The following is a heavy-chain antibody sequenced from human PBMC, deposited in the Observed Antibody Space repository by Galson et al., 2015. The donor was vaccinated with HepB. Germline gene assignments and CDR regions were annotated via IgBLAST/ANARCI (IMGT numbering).Heavy chain of an antibody. J-gene: IGHJ4*02. CDR3: AKDPLGYCSGGSCYSGFDY. Sequence: SLRLSCAASGFTFSCYAMSWVRQAPGKGLEWVSAISGSGGSTYYADSVKGRFTISRDNSKNTLYLQMNSLRAEDTAVYYCAKDPLGYCSGGSCYSGFDYWGQGTLVTVSS. CDR2: ISGSGGST. CDR1: GFTFSCYA. V-gene: IGHV3-23*01. D-gene: IGHD2-15*01.